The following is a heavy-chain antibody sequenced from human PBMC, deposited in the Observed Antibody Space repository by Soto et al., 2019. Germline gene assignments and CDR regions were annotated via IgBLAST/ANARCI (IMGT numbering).Heavy chain of an antibody. J-gene: IGHJ5*02. CDR1: GGSIISGDHY. D-gene: IGHD3-10*01. Sequence: QVQLQESGPGLVKPSQTLSLTCTVSGGSIISGDHYWTWIRQSPGKGLAWIGHIFYSGSTYYNPSLNSRPTMALDTSKNQSSQNLSSVTAADAAVAYCAMRVSSIRAVCGFDPWGQGTLVTVSS. CDR3: AMRVSSIRAVCGFDP. V-gene: IGHV4-30-4*01. CDR2: IFYSGST.